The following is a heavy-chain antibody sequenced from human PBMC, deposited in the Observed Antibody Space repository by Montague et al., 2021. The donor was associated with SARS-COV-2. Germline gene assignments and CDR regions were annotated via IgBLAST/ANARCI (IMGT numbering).Heavy chain of an antibody. J-gene: IGHJ6*03. CDR2: ISTSGSS. Sequence: TLSLTCSVSGASISSANDYWTWIRQPAGKGLEWIGHISTSGSSSYNPSLKSRVTIILDTSKQQFSLELTSVTAADTAVYYCARDRRGMAMAGRAYCYYYMDVWGKGTTVTVSS. V-gene: IGHV4-61*09. CDR1: GASISSANDY. CDR3: ARDRRGMAMAGRAYCYYYMDV. D-gene: IGHD3-10*01.